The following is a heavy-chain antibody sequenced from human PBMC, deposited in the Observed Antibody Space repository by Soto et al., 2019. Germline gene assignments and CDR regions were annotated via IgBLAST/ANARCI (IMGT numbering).Heavy chain of an antibody. Sequence: QVQLVQSGAEVKRPGASVKVSCKASGYTFSTYGFNWVRQAPGQGLEWMGWISPYNGDTNYAQNFQGRVTLTTDTSTNTAYMELRSLTSDDTAVYYCARTPRAQMIVLEVATRFDYLGQGTLVTVSS. D-gene: IGHD2-15*01. CDR2: ISPYNGDT. CDR1: GYTFSTYG. CDR3: ARTPRAQMIVLEVATRFDY. V-gene: IGHV1-18*04. J-gene: IGHJ4*02.